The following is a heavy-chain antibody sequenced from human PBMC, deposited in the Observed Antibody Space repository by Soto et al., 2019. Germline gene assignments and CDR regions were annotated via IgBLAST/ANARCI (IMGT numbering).Heavy chain of an antibody. CDR1: GGTFSSYA. V-gene: IGHV1-69*13. D-gene: IGHD3-22*01. Sequence: ASVKVSCKASGGTFSSYAISWVRQAPGQGLEWMGGIIPIFGTANYAQKFQGRVTITADESTSTAYMELSSLRSEDTAVYYCASSSHYYDSSGYKGPAFDIWGQGTMVTVSS. CDR3: ASSSHYYDSSGYKGPAFDI. J-gene: IGHJ3*02. CDR2: IIPIFGTA.